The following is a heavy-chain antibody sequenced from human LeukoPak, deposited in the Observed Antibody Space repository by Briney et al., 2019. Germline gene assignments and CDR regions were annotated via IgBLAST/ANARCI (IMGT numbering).Heavy chain of an antibody. D-gene: IGHD1-7*01. V-gene: IGHV4-34*01. J-gene: IGHJ3*02. CDR2: INHSGST. CDR3: AINWNYSDAFDI. Sequence: SEALSLTCAVYGGSFSGYYWSWIRQPPGKGLEWIGEINHSGSTNYNPSLKSRVTISVDTSKNQFSLKLSSVTAADTAVYYCAINWNYSDAFDIWGQGTMVTVSS. CDR1: GGSFSGYY.